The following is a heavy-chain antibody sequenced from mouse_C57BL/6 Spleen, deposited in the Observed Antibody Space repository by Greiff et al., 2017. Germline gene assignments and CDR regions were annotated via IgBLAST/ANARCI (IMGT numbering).Heavy chain of an antibody. D-gene: IGHD3-2*02. Sequence: EVKLMESGGGLVKPGGSLKLSCAASGFTFSDYGMHWVRQAPEKGLEWVAYISSGSSTIYYADTVKDRFTISRDNAKNTLFLQMTSLRSEDTAMYYCARESSGPWFAYWGQGTLVTVSA. J-gene: IGHJ3*01. CDR2: ISSGSSTI. CDR3: ARESSGPWFAY. V-gene: IGHV5-17*01. CDR1: GFTFSDYG.